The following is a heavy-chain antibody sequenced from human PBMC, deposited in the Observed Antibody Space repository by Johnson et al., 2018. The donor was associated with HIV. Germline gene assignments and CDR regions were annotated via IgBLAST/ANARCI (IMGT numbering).Heavy chain of an antibody. CDR1: GFTFSSYW. CDR2: IKQDGSEK. D-gene: IGHD3-16*01. J-gene: IGHJ3*02. Sequence: VQLVESGGGVVQPGRSLRLSCAASGFTFSSYWMSWVRQAPGKGLEWVANIKQDGSEKYYADSVKGRLTISRDNAKKSLYLQMNSLRAEDTAIYYCAKCIWGRSLIDAFDIWGQGTMVTVSS. CDR3: AKCIWGRSLIDAFDI. V-gene: IGHV3-7*01.